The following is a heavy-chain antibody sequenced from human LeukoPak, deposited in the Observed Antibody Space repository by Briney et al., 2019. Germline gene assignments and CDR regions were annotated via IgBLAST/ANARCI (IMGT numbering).Heavy chain of an antibody. CDR3: ARRPRGVIIKTWFDS. Sequence: PSETLSLTCAVYGGSFSGYSWSWIRQPPGKGLEWIGEINHRGRTNYNPSLKSRVTISVDTSKNQFSLKLSSVTAADTAVYYCARRPRGVIIKTWFDSWGQGTLVTVSS. D-gene: IGHD3-10*01. V-gene: IGHV4-34*01. J-gene: IGHJ5*01. CDR1: GGSFSGYS. CDR2: INHRGRT.